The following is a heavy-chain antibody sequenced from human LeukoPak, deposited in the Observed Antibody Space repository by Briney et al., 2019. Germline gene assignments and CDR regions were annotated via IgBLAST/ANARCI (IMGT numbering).Heavy chain of an antibody. Sequence: PGGSLRLSCAASGFTFTSYAMNWVRQAPGKGLEWVSTISGSGSSTYYVDSVKGRFTISRDNAKNTVYLQMSSLRAEDTAVYYCARICSTTDCLISAWGQGTLVTVSS. V-gene: IGHV3-23*01. CDR3: ARICSTTDCLISA. D-gene: IGHD2-2*01. CDR1: GFTFTSYA. CDR2: ISGSGSST. J-gene: IGHJ4*02.